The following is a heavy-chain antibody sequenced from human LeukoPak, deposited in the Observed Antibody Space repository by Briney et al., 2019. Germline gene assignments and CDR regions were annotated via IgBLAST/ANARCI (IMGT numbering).Heavy chain of an antibody. CDR1: GYSFTNYW. CDR3: ARRFGERLYSNNDAFDS. D-gene: IGHD4-11*01. Sequence: GESLKISCQGSGYSFTNYWIGRVRQMPGKGLEWMGIIYPGDSDTSYGQSFQGQVTISVEKSSNTAYLQWSRLKASDTAMYYCARRFGERLYSNNDAFDSWGQGTLVTVSS. V-gene: IGHV5-51*01. J-gene: IGHJ4*02. CDR2: IYPGDSDT.